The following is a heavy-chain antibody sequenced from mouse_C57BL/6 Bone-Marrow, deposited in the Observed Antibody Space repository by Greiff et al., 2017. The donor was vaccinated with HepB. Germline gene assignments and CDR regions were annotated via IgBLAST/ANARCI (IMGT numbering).Heavy chain of an antibody. CDR1: GFTFSSYA. V-gene: IGHV5-4*01. D-gene: IGHD1-1*01. J-gene: IGHJ2*01. Sequence: EVKVVESGGGLVKPGGSLKLSCAASGFTFSSYAMSWVRQTPEKRLEWVATISDGGSYTYYPDNVKGRFTISRDNAKNNLYLQMSHLKSEDTAMYYWARDAYYYGRPHFDYWGQGTTLTVAS. CDR2: ISDGGSYT. CDR3: ARDAYYYGRPHFDY.